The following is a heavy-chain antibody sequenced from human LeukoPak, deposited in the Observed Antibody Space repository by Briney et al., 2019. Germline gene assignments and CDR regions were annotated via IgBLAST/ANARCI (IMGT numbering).Heavy chain of an antibody. Sequence: SETLSLTCSVSGGSISSYYWSWIRQPPGKGVEWIGYIHYSGSTNSNPSLKSRVTISVDTSKNQFSLKLTSVTAADTAVYYCARVERSRWCFDLWGRGTLVTVSS. D-gene: IGHD5-24*01. J-gene: IGHJ2*01. CDR2: IHYSGST. CDR3: ARVERSRWCFDL. V-gene: IGHV4-59*01. CDR1: GGSISSYY.